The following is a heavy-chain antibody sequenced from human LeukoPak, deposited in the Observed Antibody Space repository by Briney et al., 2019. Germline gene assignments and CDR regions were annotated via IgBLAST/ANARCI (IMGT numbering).Heavy chain of an antibody. CDR1: GLSFTDFA. V-gene: IGHV1-3*04. CDR3: AKMTTGKFEF. D-gene: IGHD3-10*01. CDR2: INTANGHT. Sequence: ASVKVSCKPSGLSFTDFALLWVRQAPGQRFEWMGWINTANGHTEYSQKFQDRVTIIRDTSASTAYMELSSLRSADTAVYYCAKMTTGKFEFWGQGTLVTVSS. J-gene: IGHJ4*02.